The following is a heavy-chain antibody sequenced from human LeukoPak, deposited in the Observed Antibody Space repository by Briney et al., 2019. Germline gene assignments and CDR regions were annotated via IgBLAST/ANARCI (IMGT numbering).Heavy chain of an antibody. J-gene: IGHJ4*02. D-gene: IGHD1-26*01. CDR3: ARDGRWEPAPGGFDY. Sequence: PSETLSLTCTVSGGSISSYYWSRIRQPAGKGLEWIGRIYTSGSTNYNPSLKSRVTMSVDTSKNQFSLKLSSVTAADTAVYYCARDGRWEPAPGGFDYWGQGTLVTVSS. CDR2: IYTSGST. V-gene: IGHV4-4*07. CDR1: GGSISSYY.